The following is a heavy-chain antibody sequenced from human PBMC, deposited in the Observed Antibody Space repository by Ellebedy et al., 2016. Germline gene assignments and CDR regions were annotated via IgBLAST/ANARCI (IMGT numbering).Heavy chain of an antibody. CDR2: ISYGDGTVK. CDR1: GFTFSSYA. J-gene: IGHJ3*01. D-gene: IGHD2-15*01. Sequence: GESLKISCEASGFTFSSYAMHWVRQAPGEGLEWVAVISYGDGTVKYYADSVKGRFTISRDNAKNTLHLQMDRLRAEDTAVYYCARDRDTWGWSWDVWGRGTMVTVSS. CDR3: ARDRDTWGWSWDV. V-gene: IGHV3-33*08.